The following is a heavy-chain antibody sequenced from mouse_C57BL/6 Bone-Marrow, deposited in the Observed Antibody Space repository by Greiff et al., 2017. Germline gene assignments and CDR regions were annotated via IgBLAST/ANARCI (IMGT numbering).Heavy chain of an antibody. CDR3: ARSYDYGDYTMDY. CDR2: MHPNGGSP. J-gene: IGHJ4*01. V-gene: IGHV1-64*01. CDR1: GYTFTNYW. D-gene: IGHD2-4*01. Sequence: VQLQQSGAELVKPGASVKLSCKASGYTFTNYWMHWVKQRPGQGLEWIGMMHPNGGSPDYNEKFKSEGTLSVDKSSRTAYMELSSLTSEDSAVYYCARSYDYGDYTMDYWGQGTSVTGCS.